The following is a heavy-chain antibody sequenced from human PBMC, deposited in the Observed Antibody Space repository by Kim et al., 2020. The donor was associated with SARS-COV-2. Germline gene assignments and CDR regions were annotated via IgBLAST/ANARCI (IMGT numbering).Heavy chain of an antibody. CDR1: GFTFSDHY. CDR3: VRGDIWRGRGPTYGMDV. CDR2: IRNKATSYTT. J-gene: IGHJ6*02. D-gene: IGHD3-3*01. Sequence: GGSLRLSCAASGFTFSDHYMDWVRQAPGKGLEWVGRIRNKATSYTTEYAASVKGRFSISRDDSKNSLDLQMNSLKTEDTAVYYCVRGDIWRGRGPTYGMDVWGQGTTVTVSS. V-gene: IGHV3-72*01.